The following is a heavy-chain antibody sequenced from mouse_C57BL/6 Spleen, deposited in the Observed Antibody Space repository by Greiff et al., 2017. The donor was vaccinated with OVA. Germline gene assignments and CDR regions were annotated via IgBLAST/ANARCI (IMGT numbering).Heavy chain of an antibody. CDR1: GYTFTDSW. D-gene: IGHD1-1*02. Sequence: VQLQESGAELVRPGASVTLSCKASGYTFTDSWMHWVKQTPVHGLEWIGAIDPETGGTAYIENFKSKAIRTEDKSSSAAYMGQRGLTSRDPGVYYGTRGGVASYFGVWGKGGAVT. V-gene: IGHV1-15*01. CDR3: TRGGVASYFGV. J-gene: IGHJ1*03. CDR2: IDPETGGT.